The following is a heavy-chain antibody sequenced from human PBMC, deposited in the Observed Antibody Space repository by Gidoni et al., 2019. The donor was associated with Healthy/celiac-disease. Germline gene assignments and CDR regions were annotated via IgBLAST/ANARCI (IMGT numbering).Heavy chain of an antibody. CDR3: ARDRSGAFDI. CDR2: ISSSGSTI. D-gene: IGHD1-1*01. J-gene: IGHJ3*02. V-gene: IGHV3-48*03. Sequence: EVQLVESGGGLVQPGGSLRRSWSASGFTFSSYEMNWVRQAPGKGLEWVSYISSSGSTIYYADSVKGRFTISRDNAKNSLYLQMNSLRAEDTAFYYCARDRSGAFDIWGQGTMVTVSS. CDR1: GFTFSSYE.